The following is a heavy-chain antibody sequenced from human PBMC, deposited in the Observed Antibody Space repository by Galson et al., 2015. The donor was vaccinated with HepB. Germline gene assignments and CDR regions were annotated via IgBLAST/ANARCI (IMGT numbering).Heavy chain of an antibody. V-gene: IGHV3-23*01. CDR1: GFTFSSYA. CDR3: AKTHSSGWNNPSEY. Sequence: SLRLSCAASGFTFSSYAMSWVRQAQGKGLEWVSIISGNGGSTYYADSVKGRFTISRDNSMNTLYLQMNSLRAEDTAVYYCAKTHSSGWNNPSEYWGQGTLVTVSS. D-gene: IGHD6-19*01. CDR2: ISGNGGST. J-gene: IGHJ4*02.